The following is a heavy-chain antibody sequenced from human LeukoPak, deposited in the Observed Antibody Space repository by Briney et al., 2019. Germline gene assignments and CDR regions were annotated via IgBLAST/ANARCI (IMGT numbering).Heavy chain of an antibody. D-gene: IGHD2-2*01. J-gene: IGHJ3*02. V-gene: IGHV3-23*01. CDR3: AKDIRYEDYAFDI. CDR2: LNSRGAAT. Sequence: LSGGSLRLSCAASGFTLSTFDMNWVRKAPGKGLEWVSSLNSRGAATFYADSVKGRFTISRDNSENKLFLQMNSLRVDDTALYYCAKDIRYEDYAFDIWGQGTMVTVSS. CDR1: GFTLSTFD.